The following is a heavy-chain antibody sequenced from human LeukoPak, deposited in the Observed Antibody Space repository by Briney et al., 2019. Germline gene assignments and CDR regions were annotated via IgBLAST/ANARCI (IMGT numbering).Heavy chain of an antibody. CDR2: ISSSSSYI. Sequence: GGSLRLSCAASGFTFSSYSMNWVRQDPGKGLEWVSSISSSSSYIYYADSVKGRFTISRDNAKNSLYLQMNSLRAEDTAVYYCARDTQTYYYGSGSYNFDYWGQGTLVTVSS. J-gene: IGHJ4*02. CDR3: ARDTQTYYYGSGSYNFDY. CDR1: GFTFSSYS. D-gene: IGHD3-10*01. V-gene: IGHV3-21*01.